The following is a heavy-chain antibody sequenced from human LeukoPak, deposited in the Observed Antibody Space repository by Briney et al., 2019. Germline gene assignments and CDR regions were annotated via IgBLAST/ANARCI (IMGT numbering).Heavy chain of an antibody. CDR2: IYYSGST. D-gene: IGHD3-10*01. CDR3: ARYGRRGITMVRGVLSYFDY. V-gene: IGHV4-31*03. J-gene: IGHJ4*02. Sequence: SENLSLTCTVSGGSISSGGYYWSWIRQPPGKGLEWIGYIYYSGSTYYNPSLKSRVTISVDTSKNQFSLKLSSVTAADTAVYYCARYGRRGITMVRGVLSYFDYWGQGTLVTVSS. CDR1: GGSISSGGYY.